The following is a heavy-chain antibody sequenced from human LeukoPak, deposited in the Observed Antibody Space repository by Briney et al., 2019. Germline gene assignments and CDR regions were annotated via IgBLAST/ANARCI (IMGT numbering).Heavy chain of an antibody. D-gene: IGHD3-3*01. CDR3: ARDRSGVGLDY. CDR1: GFTFDDYA. J-gene: IGHJ4*02. Sequence: GGSLRLSCAASGFTFDDYAMHWVRQAPGKGLEWVSGISWNSGSIGYADSAKGRFTISRDNAKNSLYLQMNSLRAEDTAVYYCARDRSGVGLDYWGQGTLVTVSS. V-gene: IGHV3-9*01. CDR2: ISWNSGSI.